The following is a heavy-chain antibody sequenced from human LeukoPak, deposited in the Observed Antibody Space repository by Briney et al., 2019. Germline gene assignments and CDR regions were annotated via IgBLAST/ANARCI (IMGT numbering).Heavy chain of an antibody. J-gene: IGHJ3*02. Sequence: GGSLRLSCAASGFTFSSYAMHWVRQAPGKGLEWVAVISYDGSNKYYADSVKGRFTISRDNSKNTLYLQMNSLRAEDTAVYYCARSAHYDVVISAFDIWGQGTMVTVSS. V-gene: IGHV3-30-3*01. D-gene: IGHD3-22*01. CDR3: ARSAHYDVVISAFDI. CDR1: GFTFSSYA. CDR2: ISYDGSNK.